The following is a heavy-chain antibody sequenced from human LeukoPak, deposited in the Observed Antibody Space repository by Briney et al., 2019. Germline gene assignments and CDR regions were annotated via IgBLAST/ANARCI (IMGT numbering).Heavy chain of an antibody. J-gene: IGHJ4*02. CDR1: GESFDGYY. CDR3: ARSSVTTSSFDY. Sequence: SETLSLTCAVYGESFDGYYWSWIRQSPGKGLEWIGHINHVGITNHNPSLKSRVTISVDTSKNQFTMKVRSVTAADTGVYYCARSSVTTSSFDYWGQGTLVTVSS. D-gene: IGHD4-17*01. CDR2: INHVGIT. V-gene: IGHV4-34*01.